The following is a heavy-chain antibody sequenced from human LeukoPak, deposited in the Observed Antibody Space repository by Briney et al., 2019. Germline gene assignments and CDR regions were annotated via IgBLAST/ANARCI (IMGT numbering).Heavy chain of an antibody. CDR2: IYSGGST. Sequence: GGSLRLSCAASGFTVSSNYMSWVRQAPGKGLEWVSVIYSGGSTYYADSVKGRFTISRDNSKNTLYLQMNSLRAEDTAVYYCASLYGSGPKWSDTWGQGTLVTVSS. CDR1: GFTVSSNY. D-gene: IGHD3-10*01. CDR3: ASLYGSGPKWSDT. J-gene: IGHJ5*02. V-gene: IGHV3-66*01.